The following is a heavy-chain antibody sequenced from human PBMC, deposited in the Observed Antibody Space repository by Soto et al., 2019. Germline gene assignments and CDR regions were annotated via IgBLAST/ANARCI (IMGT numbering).Heavy chain of an antibody. CDR2: INHSGST. J-gene: IGHJ6*03. CDR3: ARGILLIAAAGPGGYYMDV. V-gene: IGHV4-34*01. D-gene: IGHD6-13*01. CDR1: GGSFSGYY. Sequence: SETLSLTCAVYGGSFSGYYWSWIRQPPGKGLEWIGEINHSGSTNYNPSLKSRVTISVDTSKNQFSLKLSSVTAADTAVYYCARGILLIAAAGPGGYYMDVRGKGTTVTVSS.